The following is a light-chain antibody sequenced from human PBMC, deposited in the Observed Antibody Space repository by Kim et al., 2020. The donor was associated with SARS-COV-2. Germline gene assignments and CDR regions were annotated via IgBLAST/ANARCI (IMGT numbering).Light chain of an antibody. CDR1: RSVSSY. CDR3: QQRSNWPPGPLT. J-gene: IGKJ4*01. V-gene: IGKV3-11*01. CDR2: DAS. Sequence: GERATLSCRASRSVSSYLAWYQQKPGQAPRLLIYDASNRATGIPARFSGSGFGTDFTLTISSLEPEEFAVYYCQQRSNWPPGPLTFGGGTKVDIK.